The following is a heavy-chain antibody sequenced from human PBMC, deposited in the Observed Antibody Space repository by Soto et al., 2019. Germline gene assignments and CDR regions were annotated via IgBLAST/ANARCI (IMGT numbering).Heavy chain of an antibody. J-gene: IGHJ6*02. Sequence: SVKVSCKASGGTFSSYAISWVRQAPGQGLEWMGGIIPIFGTANYAQKFQGRVTITVDKSTSTAYMELSSLRSEDTAVYYCARSRRDGYNYYYYGMDVWGQGTTVTVSS. CDR2: IIPIFGTA. CDR3: ARSRRDGYNYYYYGMDV. CDR1: GGTFSSYA. V-gene: IGHV1-69*06. D-gene: IGHD5-12*01.